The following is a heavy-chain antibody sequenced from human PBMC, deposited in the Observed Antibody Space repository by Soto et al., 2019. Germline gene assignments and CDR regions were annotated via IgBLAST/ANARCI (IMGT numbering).Heavy chain of an antibody. CDR2: ISSSSSYI. Sequence: GGSLRLSCAASGFTFSSYSMNWVRQAPGKGLEWVSSISSSSSYIYYADSVKGRFTISRDNAKNSLYLQMNSLRAEDTAVYYCARDPSTVGNVPDIWGQGTLVTVSS. D-gene: IGHD4-17*01. V-gene: IGHV3-21*01. J-gene: IGHJ1*01. CDR1: GFTFSSYS. CDR3: ARDPSTVGNVPDI.